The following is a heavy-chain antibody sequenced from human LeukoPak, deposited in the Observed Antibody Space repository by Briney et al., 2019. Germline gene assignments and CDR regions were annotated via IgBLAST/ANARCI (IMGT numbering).Heavy chain of an antibody. CDR2: IRYDGSNK. D-gene: IGHD6-19*01. Sequence: QPGGSLRLSCAASGFTFSSYGVHWVRQAPGKGLEWVAFIRYDGSNKYYADSVKGRFTISRDNSKNTLYLQMNSLRAEDTAVYYCAKFGGPHRENSSGWYGFDYWGQGTLVNVSS. CDR1: GFTFSSYG. V-gene: IGHV3-30*02. J-gene: IGHJ4*02. CDR3: AKFGGPHRENSSGWYGFDY.